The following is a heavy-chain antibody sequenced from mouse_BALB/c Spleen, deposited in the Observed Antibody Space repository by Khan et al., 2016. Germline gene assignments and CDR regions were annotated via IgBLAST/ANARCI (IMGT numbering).Heavy chain of an antibody. D-gene: IGHD4-1*02. CDR3: AINWDEEDY. CDR1: GYSITSDYA. CDR2: ISYSGST. Sequence: EVKLLESGPGLVKPSQSLSLTCTVTGYSITSDYAWNWLRQFPGNKLEWMGYISYSGSTSYNPSLKSRISITRDTSKNQFFLQLNSGTTEDTATYYLAINWDEEDYWGQGTLVTVSA. V-gene: IGHV3-2*02. J-gene: IGHJ3*01.